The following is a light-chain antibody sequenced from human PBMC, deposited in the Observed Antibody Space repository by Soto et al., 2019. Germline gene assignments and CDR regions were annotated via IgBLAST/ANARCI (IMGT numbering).Light chain of an antibody. V-gene: IGKV1-5*01. CDR1: QSISNW. CDR3: QQYTTYSLT. CDR2: DAS. Sequence: DIQMTQSPSTLSASLGDRVTIACRASQSISNWLAWYQQTPGKAPKLLIYDASSLESGVPSRFSGSGSGTEFTLTISSLQPDDFATYYCQQYTTYSLTFGQETKVEVK. J-gene: IGKJ1*01.